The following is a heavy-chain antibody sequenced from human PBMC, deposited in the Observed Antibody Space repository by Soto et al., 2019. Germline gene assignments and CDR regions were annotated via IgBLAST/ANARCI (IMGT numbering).Heavy chain of an antibody. V-gene: IGHV3-48*03. J-gene: IGHJ6*02. CDR3: ARAAGIMTRGFHGMDV. CDR1: GFAFSSYE. D-gene: IGHD3-10*01. Sequence: VQLVESGGGLVQPGGSLRLSCTASGFAFSSYEMNWVRQAPGKGLEWVSYISSSSATIHYVDSVKGRFTISRDNAKNSVYLQMNSLRAEDSAVYYWARAAGIMTRGFHGMDVWGQGTTVNVSS. CDR2: ISSSSATI.